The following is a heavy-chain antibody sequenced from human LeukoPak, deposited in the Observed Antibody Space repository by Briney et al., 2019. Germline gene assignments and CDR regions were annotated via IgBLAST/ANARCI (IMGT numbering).Heavy chain of an antibody. D-gene: IGHD5/OR15-5a*01. CDR1: GGTFSSYA. CDR3: AVSTVSLNFDY. CDR2: IIPILGIA. J-gene: IGHJ4*02. V-gene: IGHV1-69*04. Sequence: SVKVSCKASGGTFSSYAISWVRQAPGQGLEWMGRIIPILGIANYAQKFQGRVTITADKSTSTAYMELSSLRSEDTAVYYCAVSTVSLNFDYWGQGTLVTVSS.